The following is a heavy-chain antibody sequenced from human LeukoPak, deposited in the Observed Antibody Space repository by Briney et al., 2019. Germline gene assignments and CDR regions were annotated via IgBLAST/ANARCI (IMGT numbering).Heavy chain of an antibody. J-gene: IGHJ4*02. D-gene: IGHD5-18*01. CDR2: ISGSGGST. V-gene: IGHV3-23*01. CDR3: AKDRGYSFDY. Sequence: GGSLRLSCAASGFTFSSYAMSWVRQAPGKGLEWVSAISGSGGSTYYAESVKGWFTFSRDNSRNTLYLQMNSLRAEDTAVYYCAKDRGYSFDYWGQGALVTVSS. CDR1: GFTFSSYA.